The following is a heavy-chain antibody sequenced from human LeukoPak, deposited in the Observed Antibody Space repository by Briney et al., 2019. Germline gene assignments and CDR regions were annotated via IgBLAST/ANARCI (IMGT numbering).Heavy chain of an antibody. CDR1: GFTFSSYS. V-gene: IGHV3-23*01. CDR3: AKDPLNTVMVSPTFDY. CDR2: ISGSGDDT. J-gene: IGHJ4*02. Sequence: GGSLRLSCAASGFTFSSYSMNWVRQAPGKGLEWVSGISGSGDDTYCAASVKGRFTVSRDTSKNTLYLQMNSLRAEDTAVYYCAKDPLNTVMVSPTFDYWGQGTLVTVSS. D-gene: IGHD5-18*01.